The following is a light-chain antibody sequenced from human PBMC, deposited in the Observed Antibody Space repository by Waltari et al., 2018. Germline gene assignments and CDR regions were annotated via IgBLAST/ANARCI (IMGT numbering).Light chain of an antibody. CDR3: SSYTSVNTR. CDR1: WSYVQGFNF. Sequence: QSALTPPASMSGSPGQSTTLSCTGTWSYVQGFNFVSWYQQYPGKAPKLIIYDVANRPSGVSHRFSGSRSDNTASLTSSGLQAEDEADYYCSSYTSVNTRFGGGTKLTVL. CDR2: DVA. J-gene: IGLJ2*01. V-gene: IGLV2-14*03.